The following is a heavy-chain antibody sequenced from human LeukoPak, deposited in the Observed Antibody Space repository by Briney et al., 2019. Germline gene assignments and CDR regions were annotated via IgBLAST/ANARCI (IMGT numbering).Heavy chain of an antibody. Sequence: ASVKVSCKVSGYTLTELSMHWVRQAPGKGLEWMGGFDPEDGETIYAQKFQGRVTMTEDTSTDTAYMELSSLRPEDTAVYYCATYSNYYDSTYTPYGYWGQGTLVTVSS. CDR2: FDPEDGET. V-gene: IGHV1-24*01. J-gene: IGHJ4*02. CDR3: ATYSNYYDSTYTPYGY. D-gene: IGHD3-22*01. CDR1: GYTLTELS.